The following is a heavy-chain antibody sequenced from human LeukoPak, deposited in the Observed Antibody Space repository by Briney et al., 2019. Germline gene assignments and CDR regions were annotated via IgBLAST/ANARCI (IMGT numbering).Heavy chain of an antibody. CDR1: GGTFSSYA. V-gene: IGHV1-69*04. J-gene: IGHJ6*03. D-gene: IGHD5-18*01. Sequence: ASVKVSCKASGGTFSSYAISWVRQAPGQGLEWMGRIIPILGIANYAQKFQGGVTITADKSTSTAYMELSSLRSEDTAVYYCATFRIQPWPNQTYYYYYMDVWGKGTTVTVSS. CDR2: IIPILGIA. CDR3: ATFRIQPWPNQTYYYYYMDV.